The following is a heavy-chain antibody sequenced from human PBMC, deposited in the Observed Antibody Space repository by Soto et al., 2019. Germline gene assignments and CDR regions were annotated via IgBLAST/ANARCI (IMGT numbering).Heavy chain of an antibody. CDR3: ARSVGFCSGGSCNNWFDT. D-gene: IGHD2-15*01. CDR2: MNPNSVNT. CDR1: GYTFTSYD. V-gene: IGHV1-8*01. Sequence: GASVKVSCKTSGYTFTSYDIHWVRQATGQGLEWMGWMNPNSVNTGYAQKVQGRVTMTRNTSISTAYMELSSLRSEDTAVYYCARSVGFCSGGSCNNWFDTWGQGTQVTVSS. J-gene: IGHJ5*02.